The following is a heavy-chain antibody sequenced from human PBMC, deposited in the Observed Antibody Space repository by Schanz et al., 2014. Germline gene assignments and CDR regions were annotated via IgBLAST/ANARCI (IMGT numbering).Heavy chain of an antibody. Sequence: QVQLVQSGAEVKKPGASVRVSCKASGYTFTTYAMSWVRQAPGQGLEWVGWISVYNHNKEYDQKFQGRVTMTTDTSTSTAYMALTDLRSDDTAVYYCARGIGGYGANNYFDYWGQGTLVTVSS. V-gene: IGHV1-18*01. D-gene: IGHD5-12*01. CDR1: GYTFTTYA. CDR3: ARGIGGYGANNYFDY. J-gene: IGHJ4*02. CDR2: ISVYNHNK.